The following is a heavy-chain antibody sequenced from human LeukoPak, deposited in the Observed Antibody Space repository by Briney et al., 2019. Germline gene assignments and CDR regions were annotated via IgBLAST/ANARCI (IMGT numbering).Heavy chain of an antibody. CDR3: ARGGPRLLWFGDHGMDV. D-gene: IGHD3-10*01. J-gene: IGHJ6*04. CDR2: IYYSGST. CDR1: GGSISSYY. V-gene: IGHV4-59*01. Sequence: SETLSLTCTVSGGSISSYYWSWIRQPQGKGLEGIGYIYYSGSTNYNPSLKSRVTISVDTSKNQFSLKLSSVTAADTAVYYCARGGPRLLWFGDHGMDVWGKGTTVTVSS.